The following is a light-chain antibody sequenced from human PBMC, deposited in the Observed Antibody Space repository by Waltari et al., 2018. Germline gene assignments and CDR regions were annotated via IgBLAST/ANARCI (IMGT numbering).Light chain of an antibody. CDR2: SNS. CDR3: QSYDINLRGVL. V-gene: IGLV1-40*01. CDR1: RPNIGAGYD. Sequence: QSVLTQPPSVSGAPGQRVPLSCTVIRPNIGAGYDVNWYQQLPGTVPKLLVYSNSTRPSGVPGRFSASKSATSASLVISGLQAEDEADYYCQSYDINLRGVLFGGGTKLTVL. J-gene: IGLJ2*01.